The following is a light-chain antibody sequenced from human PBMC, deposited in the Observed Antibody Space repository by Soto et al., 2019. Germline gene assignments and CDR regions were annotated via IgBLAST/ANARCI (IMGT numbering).Light chain of an antibody. V-gene: IGLV4-69*02. CDR2: VNSDGSH. CDR3: QTWATGTVI. CDR1: SGHSDYP. Sequence: VLTQSPSASASLGASVKLTCTLGSGHSDYPIVCHQQQPEKGPRFLMRVNSDGSHSKGDGIPDRFSGSSSGAERYLIISSLQSEDETDYYCQTWATGTVIFGGGTKVTVL. J-gene: IGLJ2*01.